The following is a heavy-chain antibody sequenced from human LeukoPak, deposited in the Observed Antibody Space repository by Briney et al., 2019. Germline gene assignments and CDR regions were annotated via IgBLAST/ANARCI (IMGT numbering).Heavy chain of an antibody. J-gene: IGHJ4*02. CDR1: GYTFTGYN. V-gene: IGHV1-2*02. CDR3: ARAHDFWSGYYLDY. D-gene: IGHD3-3*01. CDR2: INPNSGGT. Sequence: ASVKVSCKTSGYTFTGYNMHWMRQAPGQGLEWMGWINPNSGGTDYAQKFQGRVTMTRDTSISTAYMELSRLRSDDTAVYYCARAHDFWSGYYLDYWGQGTLVTVSS.